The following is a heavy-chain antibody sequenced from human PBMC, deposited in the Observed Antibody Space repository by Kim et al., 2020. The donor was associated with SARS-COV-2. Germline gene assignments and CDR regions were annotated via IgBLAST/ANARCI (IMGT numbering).Heavy chain of an antibody. CDR2: INAGNGNT. D-gene: IGHD3-22*01. CDR3: AREEVYSSGYYRRYGMDV. V-gene: IGHV1-3*01. Sequence: ASVKVSCKASGYTFTSYAMHWVRQAPGQRLEWMGWINAGNGNTKYSQKFQGRVTITRDTSASTAYMELSSLRSEDTAVYYCAREEVYSSGYYRRYGMDVWGQGTTVTVSS. J-gene: IGHJ6*02. CDR1: GYTFTSYA.